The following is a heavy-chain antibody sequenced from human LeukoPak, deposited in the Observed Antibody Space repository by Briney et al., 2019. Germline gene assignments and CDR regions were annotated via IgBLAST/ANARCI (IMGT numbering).Heavy chain of an antibody. Sequence: TGGSLRLSCAASGFTFSSFAMSWVRQAPGKGLEWVSAISDSGGTTYYADSVKGRFTISRDNSKNTLYLQMNSLRAEDTAVYYCARGAGYNYPYYFDYWGQGTLVTVSS. D-gene: IGHD5-24*01. CDR3: ARGAGYNYPYYFDY. V-gene: IGHV3-23*01. J-gene: IGHJ4*02. CDR1: GFTFSSFA. CDR2: ISDSGGTT.